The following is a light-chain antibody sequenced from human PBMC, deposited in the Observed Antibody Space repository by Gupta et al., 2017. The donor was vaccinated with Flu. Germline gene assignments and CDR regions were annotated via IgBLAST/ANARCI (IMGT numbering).Light chain of an antibody. J-gene: IGKJ1*01. Sequence: EIVMTQSPATLSVSPGERATLSCRASQSVTSNLAWYQQKPGQAPRLLIYGASTRATGIPARFSGSGYGTEFTLTISSRQSEDFALYYCQHYDNWPPWTFGQGTRVDIK. CDR3: QHYDNWPPWT. CDR1: QSVTSN. V-gene: IGKV3-15*01. CDR2: GAS.